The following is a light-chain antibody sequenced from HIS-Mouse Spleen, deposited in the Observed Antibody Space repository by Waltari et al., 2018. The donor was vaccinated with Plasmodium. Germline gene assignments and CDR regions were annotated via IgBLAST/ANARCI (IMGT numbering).Light chain of an antibody. Sequence: QSALTQPASVSGSPGQSITISCTGTSSDVGGYNYVSWYQQHPGKAPKLMIYDVSNRASGSYNRVAGSKSGNTASLTIAGLQAEDEADYYCSSYTSSSTLVFGGGTKLTVL. CDR2: DVS. CDR3: SSYTSSSTLV. CDR1: SSDVGGYNY. V-gene: IGLV2-14*03. J-gene: IGLJ2*01.